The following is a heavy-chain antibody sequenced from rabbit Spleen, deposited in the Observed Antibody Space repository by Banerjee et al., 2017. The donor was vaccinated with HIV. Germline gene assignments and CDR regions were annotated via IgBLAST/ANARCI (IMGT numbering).Heavy chain of an antibody. D-gene: IGHD1-1*01. J-gene: IGHJ4*01. Sequence: QEQMEESGGDLVKPEGSLTLTCTASGFDLSNYWYMCWVRQAPGKGLEWIACINIVTGKSVYASWAKGRFIMFRTSSTTVTLQMTSLTAADTATYFCARDLVTVIGWNFNLWGQGTLVTVS. CDR1: GFDLSNYWY. CDR3: ARDLVTVIGWNFNL. V-gene: IGHV1S45*01. CDR2: INIVTGKS.